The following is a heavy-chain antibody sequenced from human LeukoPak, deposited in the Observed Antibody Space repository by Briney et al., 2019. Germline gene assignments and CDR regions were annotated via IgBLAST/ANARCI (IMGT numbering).Heavy chain of an antibody. D-gene: IGHD2/OR15-2a*01. CDR1: GLTVSSNY. J-gene: IGHJ4*02. V-gene: IGHV3-66*01. CDR2: IYVDDST. CDR3: ARDVSHRHLDY. Sequence: GGSLRLSCAASGLTVSSNYMSWVRQAPGKGLEWVSVIYVDDSTYYADSVKGRFTMSRDNSKNTLYLQMNSLGADDTAVYYCARDVSHRHLDYWGQGTLVTVSS.